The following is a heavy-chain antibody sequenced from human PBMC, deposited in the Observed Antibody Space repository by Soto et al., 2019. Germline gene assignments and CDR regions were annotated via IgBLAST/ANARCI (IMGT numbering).Heavy chain of an antibody. CDR3: ARDRLGYCSSTSCYDKLYYYYYMDV. CDR2: ISSSGSTI. Sequence: GGSLRLSCXASGLTFSDYYMSWIRQAPGKGLEWVSYISSSGSTIYYADSVKGRFTISRDNAKNSLYLQMNSLRAEDTAVYYCARDRLGYCSSTSCYDKLYYYYYMDVWGKGTTVTVSS. V-gene: IGHV3-11*01. D-gene: IGHD2-2*01. CDR1: GLTFSDYY. J-gene: IGHJ6*03.